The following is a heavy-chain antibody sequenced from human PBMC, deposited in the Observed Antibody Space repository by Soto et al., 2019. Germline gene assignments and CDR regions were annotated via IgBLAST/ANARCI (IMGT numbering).Heavy chain of an antibody. Sequence: SETLSLTCTVSGGSISSGDYYWSWIRQPPGKGLEWIGYIYYSGSTYYNPSLKSRVTISVDTSKNQFSLKLSSVTAADTAVYYCALQKYYDILTGYFDYWGQGTLVTVSS. CDR3: ALQKYYDILTGYFDY. D-gene: IGHD3-9*01. CDR2: IYYSGST. J-gene: IGHJ4*02. CDR1: GGSISSGDYY. V-gene: IGHV4-30-4*01.